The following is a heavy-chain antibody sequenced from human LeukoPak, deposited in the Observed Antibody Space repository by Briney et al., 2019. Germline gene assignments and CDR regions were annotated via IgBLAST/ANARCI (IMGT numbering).Heavy chain of an antibody. CDR1: GFSFSGYA. D-gene: IGHD3-22*01. Sequence: GGSLRLSCATSGFSFSGYALSWVRQAPGKGLEWVSAISGSGGSTYYADSVKGRFTVSRDNSKNTLYLQMNSLRAEDTAVYYCANYDSSGFVDWGQGTLVTVSS. J-gene: IGHJ4*02. CDR3: ANYDSSGFVD. V-gene: IGHV3-23*01. CDR2: ISGSGGST.